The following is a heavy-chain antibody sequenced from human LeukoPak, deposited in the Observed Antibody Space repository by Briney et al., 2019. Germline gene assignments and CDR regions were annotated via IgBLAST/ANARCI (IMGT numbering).Heavy chain of an antibody. D-gene: IGHD1-1*01. J-gene: IGHJ4*02. Sequence: SETLSLTCAVYGGSFSGYYWSWIRQPPGKGLEWIGEINHSGSTNYNPSFKSRVTISVDTSKNQFSLKLSSVTAADTAVYYCARGLNWNSYDYWGQGTLVTVSS. CDR3: ARGLNWNSYDY. V-gene: IGHV4-34*01. CDR2: INHSGST. CDR1: GGSFSGYY.